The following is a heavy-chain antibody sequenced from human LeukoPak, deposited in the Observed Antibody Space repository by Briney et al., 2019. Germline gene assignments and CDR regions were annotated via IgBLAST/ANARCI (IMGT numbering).Heavy chain of an antibody. CDR1: GSTFSSYS. D-gene: IGHD2-21*01. CDR3: AKAPVTSCRGAYCYPFDS. J-gene: IGHJ4*02. V-gene: IGHV3-21*04. Sequence: PGGSLRFSGGAFGSTFSSYSMNWVRQAPGKGLEWVSSISISSRYIYYADSVKGRFTIYRDNAKNSLYLNMNSLRAEDAAVYFCAKAPVTSCRGAYCYPFDSWGQGALVTVSP. CDR2: ISISSRYI.